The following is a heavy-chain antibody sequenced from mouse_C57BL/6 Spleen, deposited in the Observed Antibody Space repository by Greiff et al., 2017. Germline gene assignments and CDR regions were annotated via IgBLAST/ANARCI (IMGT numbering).Heavy chain of an antibody. CDR2: IDPADGET. CDR3: ARIGANWYDMDY. V-gene: IGHV14-2*01. CDR1: GFNITDYY. D-gene: IGHD2-14*01. J-gene: IGHJ2*01. Sequence: VQLQQSGAELVKPGASVKLSCTASGFNITDYYMHWVKQRTEQGLEWIGMIDPADGETKYAPKFQGKATITADTSSNTAYLQLSSPTYGDTAVYYCARIGANWYDMDYWGQGTTLTVSS.